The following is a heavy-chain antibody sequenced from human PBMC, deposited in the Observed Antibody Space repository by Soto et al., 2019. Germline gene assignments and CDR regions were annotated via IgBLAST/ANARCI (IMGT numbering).Heavy chain of an antibody. Sequence: QVPLVESGGGVVQPGRSLRLSCATSGFTFTNYVMHWVRQTPGKGLEGVANVGHDGRQKGYADLAKGRFTIARDNSENAVSLQMNSLRVEGTAVDYCATEPVESIGRIGSWGIDNWGQGTLVTVSS. D-gene: IGHD6-13*01. J-gene: IGHJ4*02. CDR1: GFTFTNYV. CDR3: ATEPVESIGRIGSWGIDN. V-gene: IGHV3-33*03. CDR2: VGHDGRQK.